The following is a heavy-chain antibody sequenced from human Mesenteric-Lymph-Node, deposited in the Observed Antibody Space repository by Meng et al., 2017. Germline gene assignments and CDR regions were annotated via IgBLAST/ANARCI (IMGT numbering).Heavy chain of an antibody. CDR2: IIPIFGTA. D-gene: IGHD3-22*01. J-gene: IGHJ3*02. Sequence: SVKVSCKASGGTFSSYAIGWVRQAPGQGLEWMGGIIPIFGTANYAQKFQGRVTITADESTSTAYMELSSLRSEDTAVYYCAGGPMIVEVYAFDIWGQGTMVTVSS. CDR3: AGGPMIVEVYAFDI. V-gene: IGHV1-69*13. CDR1: GGTFSSYA.